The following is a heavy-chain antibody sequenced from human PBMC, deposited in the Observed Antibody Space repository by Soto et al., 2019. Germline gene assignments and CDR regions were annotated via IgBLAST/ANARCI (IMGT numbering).Heavy chain of an antibody. V-gene: IGHV3-30*03. J-gene: IGHJ4*02. D-gene: IGHD2-21*02. CDR1: GFTFSSYG. Sequence: QVQLVESGGGVVQPGRSLRLSCAASGFTFSSYGMHWVRQAPGKGLEWVAVISYDGSHKYYADSVKGRFTISRDNSKNTLYLKMNSLRAEDTAVYYCATDSRIVVVTAPYDYWGQGTLVTVSS. CDR3: ATDSRIVVVTAPYDY. CDR2: ISYDGSHK.